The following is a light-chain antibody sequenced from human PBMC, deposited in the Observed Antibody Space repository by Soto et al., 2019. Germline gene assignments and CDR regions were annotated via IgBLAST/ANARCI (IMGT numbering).Light chain of an antibody. CDR3: SSYTSSSTVI. Sequence: QSALTQPASVSGFPGQSITISCTGSSSDIGAYNYVSWYQQHPGKAPKLMIYDVSDRPSGISNRFSGSKSGNTASLTISGLQADDEADFYCSSYTSSSTVIFGGGTKVTVL. V-gene: IGLV2-14*01. CDR2: DVS. CDR1: SSDIGAYNY. J-gene: IGLJ2*01.